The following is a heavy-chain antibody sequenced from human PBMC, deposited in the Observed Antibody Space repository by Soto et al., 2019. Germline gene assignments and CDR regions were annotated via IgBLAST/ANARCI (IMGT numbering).Heavy chain of an antibody. V-gene: IGHV3-20*04. CDR2: INWNGGRT. D-gene: IGHD3-10*01. J-gene: IGHJ3*02. CDR3: ARGVTKVRINDAFDI. Sequence: EVQLVESGGGVVRPGGSLRLSCAASGFSFDDYGMSWVRQAPGKGLEWVSGINWNGGRTGYADSVKGRFTISRDNAXXSLYLQMNSLRAEDTALYYCARGVTKVRINDAFDIWGQGTMVTVSS. CDR1: GFSFDDYG.